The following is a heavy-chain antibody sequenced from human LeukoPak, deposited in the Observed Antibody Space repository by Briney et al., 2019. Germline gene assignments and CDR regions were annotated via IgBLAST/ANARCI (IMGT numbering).Heavy chain of an antibody. CDR1: GFTFSSYS. V-gene: IGHV3-21*01. D-gene: IGHD2-8*02. J-gene: IGHJ5*01. CDR3: ARVAVSGPTGWFDS. CDR2: ISSSSSYI. Sequence: GGSLRLSCAASGFTFSSYSMNWVRQAPGKGLEWVSSISSSSSYIYYADSVKGRFTISRDNAKNSLYLQMNSLRAEDTAVYYRARVAVSGPTGWFDSWGQGTLVIVSS.